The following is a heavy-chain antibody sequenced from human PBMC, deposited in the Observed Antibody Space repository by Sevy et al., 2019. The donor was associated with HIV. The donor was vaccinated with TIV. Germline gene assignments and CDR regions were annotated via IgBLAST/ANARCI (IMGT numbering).Heavy chain of an antibody. CDR3: AGGGVVAATGDYYYYGMDV. J-gene: IGHJ6*02. CDR2: INPSGGST. V-gene: IGHV1-46*01. D-gene: IGHD2-15*01. Sequence: ASVKVSCKASGYTFTSYYMHWVRQAPGQGLEWMGIINPSGGSTSYAQKFQGRVTMTRDTSTSTVYMELSSLRSEDTAVDFCAGGGVVAATGDYYYYGMDVWGQGTTVTVSS. CDR1: GYTFTSYY.